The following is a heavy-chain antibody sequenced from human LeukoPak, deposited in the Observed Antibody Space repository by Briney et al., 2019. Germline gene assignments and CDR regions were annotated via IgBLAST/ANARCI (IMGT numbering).Heavy chain of an antibody. D-gene: IGHD6-13*01. V-gene: IGHV4-59*12. CDR3: ARAAAGSRSFDY. CDR1: GGSISSYY. CDR2: IYYSGST. Sequence: PSETLSLTCTVSGGSISSYYWSWIRQPPGKGLEWIGYIYYSGSTNYNPSLKSRVTISVDTSKNQFSLKLSSVTAADTAVYYCARAAAGSRSFDYWGQGTLVTVSS. J-gene: IGHJ4*02.